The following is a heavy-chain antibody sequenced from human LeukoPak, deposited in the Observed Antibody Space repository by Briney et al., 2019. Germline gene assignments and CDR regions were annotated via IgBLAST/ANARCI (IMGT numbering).Heavy chain of an antibody. CDR1: GGSISSSSYY. J-gene: IGHJ6*03. CDR3: ARDGTDQLVITNYYYYYMDV. CDR2: IYYSGST. Sequence: SETLSLTCTVSGGSISSSSYYWGWIRQPPGKGLEWIGSIYYSGSTYYNPSLKSRVTISVDTSKNQFSLKLSSVTAADTAVYYCARDGTDQLVITNYYYYYMDVWGKGTTVTVSS. V-gene: IGHV4-39*07. D-gene: IGHD3-9*01.